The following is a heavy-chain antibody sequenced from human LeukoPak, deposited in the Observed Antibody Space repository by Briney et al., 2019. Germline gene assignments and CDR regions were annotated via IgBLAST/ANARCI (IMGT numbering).Heavy chain of an antibody. V-gene: IGHV3-33*06. Sequence: GGSLRLSCAASGFTFSSYGMHWVCQAPGKGLERVAVIWNDGSNKYYADSVKGRFTISRDNSKNTQYLQMNSLRAEDMAVYYCAKDIDYGGNSGLDVWGKGTTVTVSS. J-gene: IGHJ6*04. CDR1: GFTFSSYG. CDR3: AKDIDYGGNSGLDV. CDR2: IWNDGSNK. D-gene: IGHD4-23*01.